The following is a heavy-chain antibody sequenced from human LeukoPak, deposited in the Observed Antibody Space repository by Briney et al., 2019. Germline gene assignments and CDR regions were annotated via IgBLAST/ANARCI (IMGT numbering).Heavy chain of an antibody. V-gene: IGHV3-23*01. D-gene: IGHD5-18*01. CDR2: ISGSGGST. CDR3: ARDRVVDTAMAHFDY. J-gene: IGHJ4*02. CDR1: GFTFSSYA. Sequence: GGSLRLSCAASGFTFSSYAMSWVRQAPGKGLEWVSAISGSGGSTYYADSVKGRFTISRDNAKNSLYLQMNSLRAEDTAVYYCARDRVVDTAMAHFDYWGQGTLVTVSS.